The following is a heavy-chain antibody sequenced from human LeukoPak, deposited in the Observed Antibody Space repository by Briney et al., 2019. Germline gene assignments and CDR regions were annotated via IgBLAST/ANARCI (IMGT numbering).Heavy chain of an antibody. D-gene: IGHD3-10*01. J-gene: IGHJ6*03. CDR2: INHSGST. CDR3: ARDLAMVRDYYYHYYYMDV. CDR1: GGSFSGYY. Sequence: SETLSLTCAVYGGSFSGYYWSWIRQPPGKGLEWIGEINHSGSTNYNPSLKSRVTISVDTSKNQFSLKLSSVTAADTAVYYCARDLAMVRDYYYHYYYMDVWGKGTTVTISS. V-gene: IGHV4-34*01.